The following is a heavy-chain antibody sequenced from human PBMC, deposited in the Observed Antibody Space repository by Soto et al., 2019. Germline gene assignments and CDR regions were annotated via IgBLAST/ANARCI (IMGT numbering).Heavy chain of an antibody. V-gene: IGHV4-59*01. CDR1: GGSISSYY. Sequence: SETLSLTCTVSGGSISSYYWSWIRQPPGKGLEWIGYIYYSGSTNYNPSLKSRVTISVDTSTSTAYMELSSLRSEDTAVYYCARDSGGQQLEGAMVFLDFDYWGQGTLVTVSS. CDR2: IYYSGST. J-gene: IGHJ4*02. D-gene: IGHD5-18*01. CDR3: ARDSGGQQLEGAMVFLDFDY.